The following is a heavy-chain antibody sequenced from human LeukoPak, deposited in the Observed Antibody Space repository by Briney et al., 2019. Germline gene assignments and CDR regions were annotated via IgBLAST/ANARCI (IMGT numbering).Heavy chain of an antibody. CDR3: ASRYCSGGGCYSGWGAGFDP. J-gene: IGHJ5*02. D-gene: IGHD2-15*01. V-gene: IGHV3-21*01. CDR2: ISSSSSYI. Sequence: GGSLRLSCAASGFTFSSYSMNWVRQAPGKGLEWVSSISSSSSYIYYADSVKGRFTISRDNAKNSLYLQVNSLRAEDTAVYYCASRYCSGGGCYSGWGAGFDPWGQGTLVTVSS. CDR1: GFTFSSYS.